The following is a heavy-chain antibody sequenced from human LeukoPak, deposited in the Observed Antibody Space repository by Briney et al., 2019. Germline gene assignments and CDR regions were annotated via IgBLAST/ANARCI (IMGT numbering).Heavy chain of an antibody. Sequence: GGSLRLSCAASGFTFSSYAMNWVRQAPGKGLEGVSAISGSGGSTYYADSVKGRFTISRDNSKNTLYLQMNSLRAEDTAVYYCAKENLAHCSSTSCSHFDYWGQGTLVTVSS. V-gene: IGHV3-23*01. CDR2: ISGSGGST. CDR3: AKENLAHCSSTSCSHFDY. J-gene: IGHJ4*02. CDR1: GFTFSSYA. D-gene: IGHD2-2*01.